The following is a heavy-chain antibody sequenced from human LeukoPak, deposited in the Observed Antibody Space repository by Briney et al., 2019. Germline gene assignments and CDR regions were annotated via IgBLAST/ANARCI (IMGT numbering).Heavy chain of an antibody. CDR1: GYTFTSYG. D-gene: IGHD3-9*01. CDR3: AREGIAYYDILTGYYRGGKIDY. Sequence: ASVKVSCKASGYTFTSYGISWVRQAPGQGLEWLGWISAYNGNTNYAQKLQGRVTMTTDTSTSTAYMELRSLRSDDTAVYYCAREGIAYYDILTGYYRGGKIDYWGQGTLVTVSS. V-gene: IGHV1-18*01. J-gene: IGHJ4*02. CDR2: ISAYNGNT.